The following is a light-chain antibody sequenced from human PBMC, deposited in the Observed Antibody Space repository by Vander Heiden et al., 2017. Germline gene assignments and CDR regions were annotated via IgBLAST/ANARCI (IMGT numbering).Light chain of an antibody. V-gene: IGLV4-69*01. Sequence: QLVLTQSPSASASLGASVKLTCTLSSGHSSYAIAWHQQQPEKGPRFLMKLNNDGSHTKGDGIPDRFSGSSSGTERYLTISSLQSEDEADYYCQTWGTGVGVFGGGTKLTVL. J-gene: IGLJ2*01. CDR1: SGHSSYA. CDR3: QTWGTGVGV. CDR2: LNNDGSH.